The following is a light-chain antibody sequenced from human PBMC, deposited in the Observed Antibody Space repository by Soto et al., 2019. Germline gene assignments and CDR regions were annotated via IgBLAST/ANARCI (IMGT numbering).Light chain of an antibody. CDR2: EVS. CDR3: NSYTKSSTLNRV. J-gene: IGLJ3*02. CDR1: SSDVGGYNY. Sequence: QSALTQPASVSGSPGQSITISCIGTSSDVGGYNYVSWYQQHPGKAPKLMIYEVSNRPSGVSNRFSGSKSGNTASLTISGLQAEDEADYYCNSYTKSSTLNRVFGGGTQVTVL. V-gene: IGLV2-14*01.